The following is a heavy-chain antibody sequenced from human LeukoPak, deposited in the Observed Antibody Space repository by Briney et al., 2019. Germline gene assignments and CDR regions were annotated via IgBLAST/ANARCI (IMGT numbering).Heavy chain of an antibody. CDR1: GGSFSGYY. CDR2: IKHSGST. V-gene: IGHV4-34*01. Sequence: SETLSLTCAVYGGSFSGYYWSWIRQPPGKGLEWIGEIKHSGSTNYNPSLKHRVTISVDASKNQFSLKLSSVTAADTAVYYCARAARSKITMVRGAPLDYWGQGTLVTVSS. CDR3: ARAARSKITMVRGAPLDY. J-gene: IGHJ4*02. D-gene: IGHD3-10*01.